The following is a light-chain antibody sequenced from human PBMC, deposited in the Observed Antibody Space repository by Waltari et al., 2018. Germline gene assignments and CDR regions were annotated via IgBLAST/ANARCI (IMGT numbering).Light chain of an antibody. V-gene: IGKV2-40*01. Sequence: DIVMNQTPLSLPVTLGEPASISCRSSQSLLDSEDGNTYLEWYLQKPGQSPQLLIYEVSNRASGVPDRFSGSGSDTDFTLKISRVEAEDVGVYYCMQALEFPLTFGGGTKVEIK. J-gene: IGKJ4*01. CDR1: QSLLDSEDGNTY. CDR2: EVS. CDR3: MQALEFPLT.